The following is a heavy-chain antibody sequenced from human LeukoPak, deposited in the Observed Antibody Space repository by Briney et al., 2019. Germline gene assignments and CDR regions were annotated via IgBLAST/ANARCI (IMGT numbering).Heavy chain of an antibody. J-gene: IGHJ5*02. Sequence: PSETLSLTCTVSGGSISSYYWSWIRQPPGKGLEWIGYIYYSGSTNYNPSLKSRVTMSVDTSKNQFSLKLSSVTAADTAVYYCARLRAAAANNWFDPWGQGTLVTVSS. V-gene: IGHV4-59*12. CDR3: ARLRAAAANNWFDP. CDR1: GGSISSYY. CDR2: IYYSGST. D-gene: IGHD6-13*01.